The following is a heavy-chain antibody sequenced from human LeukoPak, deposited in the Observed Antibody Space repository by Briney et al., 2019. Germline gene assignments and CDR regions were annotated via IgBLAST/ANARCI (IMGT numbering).Heavy chain of an antibody. Sequence: GGSLRLSCAASGFTFSSYAMSWVRQAPGKGLVWVPRITNDESSANYAVSVNGRFIISRDNAKSTVYLQMNSLTAEDTAVYYCARDGGAATPYDYWGQGTLVTVSS. CDR3: ARDGGAATPYDY. J-gene: IGHJ4*02. CDR1: GFTFSSYA. D-gene: IGHD2-15*01. CDR2: ITNDESSA. V-gene: IGHV3-74*01.